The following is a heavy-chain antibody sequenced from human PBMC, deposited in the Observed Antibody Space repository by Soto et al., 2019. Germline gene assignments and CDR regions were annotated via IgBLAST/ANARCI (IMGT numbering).Heavy chain of an antibody. CDR1: GYSFSECR. V-gene: IGHV1-2*02. CDR2: GNTINGNT. Sequence: QVQLVQSGAEVKKPWASVKVSCKSSGYSFSECRMHWVRQAPGQGLQWMGWGNTINGNTNYAQDFHGRVTMARDASTKAVYMELRSMTSEESSTVYCARENWHFDYWGQGTLITVYS. J-gene: IGHJ4*02. CDR3: ARENWHFDY.